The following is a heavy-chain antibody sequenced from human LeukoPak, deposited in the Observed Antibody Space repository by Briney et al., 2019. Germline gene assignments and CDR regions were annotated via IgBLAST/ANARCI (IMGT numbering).Heavy chain of an antibody. CDR3: AKDAVAPGEDYYDP. J-gene: IGHJ5*02. CDR1: GGSMSGYY. D-gene: IGHD7-27*01. CDR2: FYYTGLT. V-gene: IGHV4-59*01. Sequence: SETLSLTCTVSGGSMSGYYWSWIRQTPRGGLQWIGYFYYTGLTRSNPSLESRVTISGDTSKNQFSFRLTSLTAADTAMYYCAKDAVAPGEDYYDPWGPGTLVTVSS.